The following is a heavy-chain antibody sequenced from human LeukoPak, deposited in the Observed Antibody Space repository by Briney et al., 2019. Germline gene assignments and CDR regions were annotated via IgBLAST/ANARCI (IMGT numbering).Heavy chain of an antibody. Sequence: GGSLRLSCAASGFIFDSYSMNWVRQAPGKGLEWVSYISSGGRTINYAGSVKGRFTISRDNAKNSLYLQMNSLRAEDTAVYYCARNERLGYCSSTSCREGEAFDIWGQGTMVTVSS. J-gene: IGHJ3*02. CDR3: ARNERLGYCSSTSCREGEAFDI. CDR2: ISSGGRTI. D-gene: IGHD2-2*01. CDR1: GFIFDSYS. V-gene: IGHV3-48*04.